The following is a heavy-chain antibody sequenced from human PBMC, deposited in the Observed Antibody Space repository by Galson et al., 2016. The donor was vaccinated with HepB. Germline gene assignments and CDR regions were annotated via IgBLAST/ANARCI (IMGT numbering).Heavy chain of an antibody. CDR2: ISSSSSDS. J-gene: IGHJ6*02. D-gene: IGHD1-1*01. CDR3: ARGEIGTLPYYYFGMDV. Sequence: SLRLSCAASGFTFSTYSMTWVRQAPGKGLVWISYISSSSSDSFYADSVKGRFTISRDNAKNSLYLKMSSRTDDDTAVYYCARGEIGTLPYYYFGMDVWGQGTTVTVSS. V-gene: IGHV3-48*02. CDR1: GFTFSTYS.